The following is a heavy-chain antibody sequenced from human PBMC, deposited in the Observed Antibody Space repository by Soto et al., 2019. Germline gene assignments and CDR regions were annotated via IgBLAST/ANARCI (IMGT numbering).Heavy chain of an antibody. Sequence: QVQLVESGGGVVQPGRSLRLSCAASGFTFSHYGIHWVRQAPGKVLEWLAVISYDGSNKHYADSVKGRFTVSRDNSKNTLYLQMNSLRAEETAVYFCARYSGKYQGPIDYWGQGTLVTVSS. CDR3: ARYSGKYQGPIDY. V-gene: IGHV3-30*03. CDR2: ISYDGSNK. J-gene: IGHJ4*02. CDR1: GFTFSHYG. D-gene: IGHD1-26*01.